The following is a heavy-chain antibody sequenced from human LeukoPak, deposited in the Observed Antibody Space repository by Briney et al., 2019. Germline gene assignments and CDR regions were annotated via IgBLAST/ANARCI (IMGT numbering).Heavy chain of an antibody. Sequence: GGSLRLPCAASGLSFSSYDMHWVRQATGKGLEWVSAIGTKGDTYYSDSVRGRFTISRENGKTSLYLQMNSLRDGDTAVYYCASEMSDTVTWGWYFDLWGRGTLVTVSS. CDR2: IGTKGDT. CDR1: GLSFSSYD. V-gene: IGHV3-13*01. D-gene: IGHD4-17*01. CDR3: ASEMSDTVTWGWYFDL. J-gene: IGHJ2*01.